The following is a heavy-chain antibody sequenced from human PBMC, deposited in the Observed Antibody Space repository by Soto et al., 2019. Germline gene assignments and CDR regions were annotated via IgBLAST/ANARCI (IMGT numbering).Heavy chain of an antibody. CDR3: AKRFLEWLFGSEDYYYYYGMDV. V-gene: IGHV3-23*01. CDR1: GFTFSSYA. CDR2: ISGSGGST. J-gene: IGHJ6*02. D-gene: IGHD3-3*01. Sequence: EVQLLESGGGLVQPGGSLRLSCAASGFTFSSYAMSWVRQAPGKGLEWVSAISGSGGSTYYADSVKGRFTISRDNSKNTLYLQMNSLRAEDTAVYYCAKRFLEWLFGSEDYYYYYGMDVWGQGTTVTVSS.